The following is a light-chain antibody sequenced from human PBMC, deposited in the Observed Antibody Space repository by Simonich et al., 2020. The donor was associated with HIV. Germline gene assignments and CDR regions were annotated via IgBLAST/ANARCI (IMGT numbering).Light chain of an antibody. Sequence: DIQMTQSPSSLSASVGDRVTITCQASQDISNYLNWYQQKPGKAPKLLNYDASNLETGFPSRFSGSGSGTDFTFTISSLQPEDIATYYCQQYNNLPLTFGGGTKVEIK. J-gene: IGKJ4*01. CDR1: QDISNY. V-gene: IGKV1-33*01. CDR2: DAS. CDR3: QQYNNLPLT.